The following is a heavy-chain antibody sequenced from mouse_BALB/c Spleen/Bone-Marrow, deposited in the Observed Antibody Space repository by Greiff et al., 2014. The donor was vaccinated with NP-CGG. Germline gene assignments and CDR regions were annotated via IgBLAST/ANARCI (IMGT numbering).Heavy chain of an antibody. D-gene: IGHD2-10*02. J-gene: IGHJ3*01. V-gene: IGHV1-77*01. CDR3: ARREYGNGGFAY. Sequence: QVTLKESGAELARPGASVKLSCKASGYTFTDYYINWVKQRTGQGLEWIGEIYPGSGNTYYNEKFKGKATLTADKSSSTAYMQLSSLTSEDSAVYFCARREYGNGGFAYWGQGTLVTVSA. CDR1: GYTFTDYY. CDR2: IYPGSGNT.